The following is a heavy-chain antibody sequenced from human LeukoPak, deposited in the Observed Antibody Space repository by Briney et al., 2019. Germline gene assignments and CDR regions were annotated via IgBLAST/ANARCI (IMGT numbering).Heavy chain of an antibody. J-gene: IGHJ4*02. CDR2: IDPSDSYT. D-gene: IGHD4-17*01. CDR1: GYSFTSYW. Sequence: GESLQISCKGSGYSFTSYWISWVRQMPGKGLEWMGRIDPSDSYTNYSPSFQGHVTISADKSISTAYLQWSSLKASDTAMYYCASNYGDYEGDFAYWGQGTLVTVSS. CDR3: ASNYGDYEGDFAY. V-gene: IGHV5-10-1*01.